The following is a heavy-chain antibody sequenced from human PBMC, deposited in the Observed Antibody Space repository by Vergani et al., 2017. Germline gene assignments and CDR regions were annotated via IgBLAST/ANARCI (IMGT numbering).Heavy chain of an antibody. V-gene: IGHV4-59*01. CDR1: GGSISSYY. CDR3: ARGRAAACSLDWFDP. J-gene: IGHJ5*02. D-gene: IGHD6-13*01. CDR2: IYYSGST. Sequence: QVQLQESGPGLVKPSETLSLTCTVSGGSISSYYWSWIRQPPGKGLEWIGYIYYSGSTNYNPSLKSRVTISVDTSKNQFSLKLSSVTAADTAVYYCARGRAAACSLDWFDPWGQGTLVTVSS.